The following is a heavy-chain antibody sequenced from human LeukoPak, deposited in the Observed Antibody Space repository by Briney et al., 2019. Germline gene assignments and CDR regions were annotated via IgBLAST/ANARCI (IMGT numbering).Heavy chain of an antibody. J-gene: IGHJ3*02. D-gene: IGHD3-3*01. Sequence: SETLSLTCTVSGGSISSSSYYWGWIRQPPGKGLEWIGSIYYSGSTYYNPSLKSRVTISVDTSKNQFSLKLSSVTAADTAVYYCARVEDFWSGSSAFDIWGQGTMVTVSS. CDR2: IYYSGST. V-gene: IGHV4-39*07. CDR1: GGSISSSSYY. CDR3: ARVEDFWSGSSAFDI.